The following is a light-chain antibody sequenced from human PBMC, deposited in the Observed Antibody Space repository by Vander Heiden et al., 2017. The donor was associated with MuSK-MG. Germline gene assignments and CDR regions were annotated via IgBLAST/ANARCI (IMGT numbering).Light chain of an antibody. V-gene: IGKV1-8*01. CDR2: AAS. CDR1: QGISSY. J-gene: IGKJ3*01. CDR3: QQYDSSPLT. Sequence: AIRMTQSPSSFSASTGDRVTITCRASQGISSYLAWYQQKPGKAPKLLIYAASTLQSGVPSRFSGSGSGTDFTLTISCLQSEDIATYYCQQYDSSPLTFGHGTKVDIK.